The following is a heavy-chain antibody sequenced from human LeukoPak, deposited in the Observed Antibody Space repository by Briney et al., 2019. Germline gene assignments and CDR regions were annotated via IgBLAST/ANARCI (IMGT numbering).Heavy chain of an antibody. D-gene: IGHD2-15*01. J-gene: IGHJ4*02. CDR3: ARETEYCSGGSCYSDY. CDR2: INPNSGGT. CDR1: GYTFTGYY. V-gene: IGHV1-2*02. Sequence: ASVKVSCKASGYTFTGYYMHWVRQAPGQGLEWMGWINPNSGGTNYAQKFQGRVTMTRDTSIGTAYMELSRLRSDDTAVYYCARETEYCSGGSCYSDYWGQGTLVTVSS.